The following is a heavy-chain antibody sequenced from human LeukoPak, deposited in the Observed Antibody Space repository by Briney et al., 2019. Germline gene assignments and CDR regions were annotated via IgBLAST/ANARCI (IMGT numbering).Heavy chain of an antibody. J-gene: IGHJ4*02. CDR3: ARGSDSSGYYFDY. Sequence: ASVRISSTGSGYTFTSYGISWVRQAPGHGREWMGWISVYNVNTNYAQKLQGRVTMTTDTSPSTAYTELRSLRSEDTAVYYCARGSDSSGYYFDYWGQGTLVTVSS. CDR2: ISVYNVNT. CDR1: GYTFTSYG. D-gene: IGHD3-22*01. V-gene: IGHV1-18*01.